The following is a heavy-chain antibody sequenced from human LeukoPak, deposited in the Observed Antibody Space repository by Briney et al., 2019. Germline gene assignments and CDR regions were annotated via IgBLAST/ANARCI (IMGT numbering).Heavy chain of an antibody. CDR1: GFTFSSYA. Sequence: GGSLRLSCAASGFTFSSYAMHWVRQAPGKGLEWVAVISYDGSNKYYADSVKGRFTISRDNSKNTLYLQMNSLRAEDTAVYYCAKDSVRIVGATYYYYMDVWGKGTTVTVSS. J-gene: IGHJ6*03. V-gene: IGHV3-30*04. CDR2: ISYDGSNK. CDR3: AKDSVRIVGATYYYYMDV. D-gene: IGHD1-26*01.